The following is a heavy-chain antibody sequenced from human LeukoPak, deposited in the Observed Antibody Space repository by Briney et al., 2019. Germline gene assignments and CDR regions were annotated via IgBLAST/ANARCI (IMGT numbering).Heavy chain of an antibody. V-gene: IGHV1-69*05. D-gene: IGHD6-19*01. J-gene: IGHJ3*02. CDR2: IIPIFGTA. Sequence: GASVKVSCKASGGTFSSYAISWVRQAPGQGLEWMGRIIPIFGTANYAHKFRGRVTITTDESTSTAYMELSSLRSEDTAVYYCARRGVAVAGTEDAFDIWGQGTMVTVSS. CDR1: GGTFSSYA. CDR3: ARRGVAVAGTEDAFDI.